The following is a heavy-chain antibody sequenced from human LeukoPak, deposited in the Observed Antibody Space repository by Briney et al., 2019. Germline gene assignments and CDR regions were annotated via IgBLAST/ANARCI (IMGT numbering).Heavy chain of an antibody. J-gene: IGHJ4*02. CDR3: ARENQDYVWGSYRSSLDH. CDR2: ISYDGSNK. CDR1: GFTFSSYA. D-gene: IGHD3-16*02. Sequence: GGSLRLSCAASGFTFSSYAMHWVRQAPGKGLEWVAVISYDGSNKYYADSVKGRFTISRDNSKNTLYLQMNSLRAEDTAVYYCARENQDYVWGSYRSSLDHWGQGTLVTVSS. V-gene: IGHV3-30-3*01.